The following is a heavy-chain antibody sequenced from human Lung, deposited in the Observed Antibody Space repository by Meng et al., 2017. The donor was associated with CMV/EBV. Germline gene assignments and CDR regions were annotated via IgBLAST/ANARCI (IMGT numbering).Heavy chain of an antibody. V-gene: IGHV3-21*01. D-gene: IGHD4-17*01. CDR1: GFAFRSYS. Sequence: GESLKISCAASGFAFRSYSMNWVRQPPGKGLEWVASISSSVSDVYSADSVKGRFIISRDNGRDSLYLQMNSLRAEDTGVYYCARAGTTVTFFDHWGPGTPVXVSS. J-gene: IGHJ4*02. CDR3: ARAGTTVTFFDH. CDR2: ISSSVSDV.